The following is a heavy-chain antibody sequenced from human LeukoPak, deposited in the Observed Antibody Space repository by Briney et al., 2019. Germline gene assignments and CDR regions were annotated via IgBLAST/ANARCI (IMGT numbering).Heavy chain of an antibody. V-gene: IGHV3-48*03. D-gene: IGHD3-16*01. CDR3: AKDYAGGWPKRGMDV. CDR1: GFTFSSYE. Sequence: GGYLRLYCAASGFTFSSYEMNWLRQAPGQGLVWVLYISSSGSTIYYADSVKGRFTISRDNSKTTLYLQMNSLRAEDTAVYYCAKDYAGGWPKRGMDVWGKGATVTVSS. J-gene: IGHJ6*03. CDR2: ISSSGSTI.